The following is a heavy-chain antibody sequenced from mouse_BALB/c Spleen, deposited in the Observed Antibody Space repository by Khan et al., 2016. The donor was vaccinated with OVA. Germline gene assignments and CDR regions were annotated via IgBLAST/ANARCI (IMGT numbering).Heavy chain of an antibody. J-gene: IGHJ2*01. CDR1: GYTSTSYW. D-gene: IGHD2-14*01. V-gene: IGHV1S81*02. CDR2: TNPTNGRT. Sequence: QVQLIQSGAELMKAGASVKISCKASGYTSTSYWMHWVKQRLGQGLEWFAETNPTNGRTYYNEKFKSKATLTVDKSSSTAYMLLSGRTFEDSAVYYCARIKKIGAAYFDYWGQGTTLTVSS. CDR3: ARIKKIGAAYFDY.